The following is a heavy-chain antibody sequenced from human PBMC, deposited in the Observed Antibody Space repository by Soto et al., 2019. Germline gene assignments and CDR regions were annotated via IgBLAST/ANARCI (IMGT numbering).Heavy chain of an antibody. D-gene: IGHD3-10*01. J-gene: IGHJ4*02. CDR1: GFTFSTYW. Sequence: RLSCAAAGFTFSTYWMHWARQARGKGLVWVSRINYDGSSTDYADSVKGRFTISRDNAKNTLYLQMNTLTAEDTAVYYCTRGPQHTSVGTGAYWGQGTLVTVSS. CDR3: TRGPQHTSVGTGAY. CDR2: INYDGSST. V-gene: IGHV3-74*01.